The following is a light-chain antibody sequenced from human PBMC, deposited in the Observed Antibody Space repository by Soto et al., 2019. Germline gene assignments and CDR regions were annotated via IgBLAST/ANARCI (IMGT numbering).Light chain of an antibody. CDR1: QSVSSGD. CDR2: GAS. J-gene: IGKJ5*01. V-gene: IGKV3-20*01. CDR3: QQYTGPPTT. Sequence: EIVLTQSPGTLSLSSGERATLSCRVSQSVSSGDLAWYQQKPGQAPRLLIYGASSRATGIPDRFSGSGSGTDFTLTISRLEPEDSAVYFCQQYTGPPTTFGQGTRLEI.